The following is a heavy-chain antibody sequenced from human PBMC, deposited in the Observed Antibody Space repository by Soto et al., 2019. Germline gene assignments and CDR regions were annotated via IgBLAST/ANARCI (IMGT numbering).Heavy chain of an antibody. Sequence: SETLSLTCAVSGGSISGGDYYWTGIRQHPGKGLEWIGYIYYSGSTNYNPSLKSRLTISVDTSKNQFSLKLSSVTAADTAVYYCAAAVAGSWFDPWGQGTLVTVSS. V-gene: IGHV4-31*11. D-gene: IGHD6-19*01. CDR2: IYYSGST. CDR1: GGSISGGDYY. CDR3: AAAVAGSWFDP. J-gene: IGHJ5*02.